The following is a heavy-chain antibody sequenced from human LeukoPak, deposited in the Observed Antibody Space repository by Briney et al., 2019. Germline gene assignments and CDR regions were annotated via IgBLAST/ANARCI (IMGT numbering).Heavy chain of an antibody. J-gene: IGHJ4*02. CDR3: ARHLWIFDY. V-gene: IGHV4-39*01. CDR1: GGSISSSSYY. CDR2: IYYSGST. D-gene: IGHD2/OR15-2a*01. Sequence: SETLSLTCTVSGGSISSSSYYWGWIRQPPGKGLEWIGSIYYSGSTYYNPPLKSRVTISVDTSKNQFSLKLSSVTAADTAVYYCARHLWIFDYWGQGTLVTVSS.